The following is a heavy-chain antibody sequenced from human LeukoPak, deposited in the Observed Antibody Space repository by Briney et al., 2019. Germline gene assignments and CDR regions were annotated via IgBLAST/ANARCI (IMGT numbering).Heavy chain of an antibody. D-gene: IGHD6-19*01. Sequence: GGSPRLSCAASGFTFSSFGMHWVRQAPGKGLEWVAVISYDGGDKYYADSVRARFTISRDSSKNTLYLRMNSLRVGDTAVYYCAKDLQTIAVAGPFDHWGQGTLVTVSS. CDR1: GFTFSSFG. V-gene: IGHV3-30*18. CDR3: AKDLQTIAVAGPFDH. J-gene: IGHJ4*02. CDR2: ISYDGGDK.